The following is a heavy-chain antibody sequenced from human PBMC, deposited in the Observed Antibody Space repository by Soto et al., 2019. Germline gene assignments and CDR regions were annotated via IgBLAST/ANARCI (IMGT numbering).Heavy chain of an antibody. V-gene: IGHV1-69*08. CDR1: GGTFSSYT. D-gene: IGHD2-15*01. Sequence: QVQLVQSGAEVKKPGSSVKVSCKASGGTFSSYTISWVRQAPGQGLEWMGRIIPILGIANYAQKFQGRVTITADKSTSTAHMELSSLRSEDTAVYYCARDRYCSGGSCYSVHYYYYMDVWGKGTTVTVSS. CDR3: ARDRYCSGGSCYSVHYYYYMDV. J-gene: IGHJ6*03. CDR2: IIPILGIA.